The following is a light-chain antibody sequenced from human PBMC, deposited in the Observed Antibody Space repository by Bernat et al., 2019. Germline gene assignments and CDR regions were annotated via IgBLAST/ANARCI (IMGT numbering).Light chain of an antibody. J-gene: IGLJ3*02. CDR3: QAWDSRTGV. CDR1: KLGNKY. V-gene: IGLV3-1*01. CDR2: QDD. Sequence: SYDLTQPPSVSVSPGQTASITCSGDKLGNKYTCWYQQKPGQSPVVVIYQDDKRPSGIPERFSGSHSGNTATLTISGTQAMDEADYYCQAWDSRTGVFGGGTKLTVL.